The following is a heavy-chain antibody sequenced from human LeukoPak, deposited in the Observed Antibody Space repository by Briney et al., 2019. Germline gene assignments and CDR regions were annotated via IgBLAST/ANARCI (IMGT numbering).Heavy chain of an antibody. CDR1: GYTFSDYY. D-gene: IGHD5-12*01. J-gene: IGHJ4*02. CDR2: INPKNGGT. CDR3: ATRMFPWDISTHA. V-gene: IGHV1-2*02. Sequence: ASVKVSCKPSGYTFSDYYMHWVRQAPGQGPEWMGWINPKNGGTVYAQKFKGRVTMTTDTSIRTAYIELNSLRSDDTAIYFCATRMFPWDISTHAWGQGTLVTVSS.